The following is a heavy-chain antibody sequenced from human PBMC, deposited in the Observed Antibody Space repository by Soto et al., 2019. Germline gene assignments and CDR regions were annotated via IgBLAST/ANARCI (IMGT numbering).Heavy chain of an antibody. CDR3: ARGPFEVPHFDY. CDR2: INPSGGST. CDR1: GYTFTSYY. Sequence: ASVKVSCKASGYTFTSYYMQWVRQAPGQGLEWMGIINPSGGSTIYAQKFQGRVTMTRDTSPSTVYMELSSLRSEDTAVYYCARGPFEVPHFDYWGQGTLVTVPQ. J-gene: IGHJ4*02. V-gene: IGHV1-46*01. D-gene: IGHD2-2*01.